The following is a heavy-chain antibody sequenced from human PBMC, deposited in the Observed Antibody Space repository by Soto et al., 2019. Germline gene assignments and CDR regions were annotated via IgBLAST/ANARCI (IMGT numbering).Heavy chain of an antibody. D-gene: IGHD3-10*01. CDR2: IYYSGST. J-gene: IGHJ4*02. V-gene: IGHV4-59*12. CDR3: ARDQNGSGNYYTRYFDY. CDR1: GGSIRSYY. Sequence: TSETLSLTCTVSGGSIRSYYWSWIQQPPGKGLEWIGYIYYSGSTNYNPSLKSRVTISVDKSKNQFSLNLSSVTAADTAVYYCARDQNGSGNYYTRYFDYWGQGTLVTVSS.